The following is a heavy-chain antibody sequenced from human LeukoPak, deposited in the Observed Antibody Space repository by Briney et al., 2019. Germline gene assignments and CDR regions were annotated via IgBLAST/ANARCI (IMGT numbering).Heavy chain of an antibody. V-gene: IGHV4-59*01. CDR2: TYYSGST. J-gene: IGHJ5*02. CDR3: ARDSLWFDP. CDR1: GGSISSYY. Sequence: SETLSFTCTVSGGSISSYYWSWIGQPPGKGLEWMGYTYYSGSTNYNPSLKSRVTISVDTSKHQFSLNLSSVTAADTAVYYCARDSLWFDPWGQGTLVTVSS.